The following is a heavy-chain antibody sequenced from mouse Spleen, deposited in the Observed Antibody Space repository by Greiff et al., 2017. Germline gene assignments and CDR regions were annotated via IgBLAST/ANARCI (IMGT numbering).Heavy chain of an antibody. V-gene: IGHV1-15*01. Sequence: QVQLKQSGAELVRPGASVTLSCKASGYTFTDYEMHWVKQTPVHGLEWIGAIDPETGGTAYNQKFKGKAILTADKSSSTAYMELRSLTSEDSAVYYCTRILRLRAMDYWGQGTSVTVSS. CDR1: GYTFTDYE. J-gene: IGHJ4*01. D-gene: IGHD1-2*01. CDR3: TRILRLRAMDY. CDR2: IDPETGGT.